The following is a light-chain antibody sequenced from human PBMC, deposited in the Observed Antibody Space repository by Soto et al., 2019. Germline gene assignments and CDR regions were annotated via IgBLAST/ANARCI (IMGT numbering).Light chain of an antibody. CDR2: EVS. Sequence: QAVLTQPASVSGSPGQSITISCTGTSSDVGGYKYVSWYQQHPGKAPKLMIYEVSNRPSGVPNRFSASKSGNTASLTISGLQAEDEADYYCSSYTSSSTLVVFGTGTKLTVL. CDR1: SSDVGGYKY. J-gene: IGLJ1*01. V-gene: IGLV2-14*01. CDR3: SSYTSSSTLVV.